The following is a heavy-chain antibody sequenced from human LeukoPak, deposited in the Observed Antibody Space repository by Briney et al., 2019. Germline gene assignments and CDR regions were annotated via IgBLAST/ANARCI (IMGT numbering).Heavy chain of an antibody. V-gene: IGHV1-8*01. J-gene: IGHJ3*02. CDR1: GYTFTSFD. Sequence: ASVKVSCKASGYTFTSFDINWVRQATGQGPEWMGWMNPNSGNTGYAQKFKGRVTMTRSNSISTAYMELSSLRSEDSAVYYCARETGVNSQDAFDIWGQGTMVTVSS. D-gene: IGHD6-13*01. CDR2: MNPNSGNT. CDR3: ARETGVNSQDAFDI.